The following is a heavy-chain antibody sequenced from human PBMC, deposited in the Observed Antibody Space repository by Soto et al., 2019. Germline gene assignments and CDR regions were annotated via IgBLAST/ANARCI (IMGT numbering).Heavy chain of an antibody. V-gene: IGHV1-2*04. CDR2: INPNSGGT. D-gene: IGHD3-22*01. J-gene: IGHJ4*02. CDR1: GYTFTGYY. CDR3: ARGDGYYDSSGYYAHFDY. Sequence: QVQLVQSGAEVKKPGASVKVSCKASGYTFTGYYMHWVRQAPGQGLEWMGWINPNSGGTTYAQKFQGWVTMTRDTSISTDYMELSRLRSDDTAVYYCARGDGYYDSSGYYAHFDYWGQGTLVTVSS.